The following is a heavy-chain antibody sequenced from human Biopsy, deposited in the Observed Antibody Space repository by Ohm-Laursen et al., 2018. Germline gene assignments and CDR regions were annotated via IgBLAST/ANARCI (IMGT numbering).Heavy chain of an antibody. CDR2: IMPAFGVV. V-gene: IGHV1-69*13. CDR1: GGTFSNYG. D-gene: IGHD6-6*01. J-gene: IGHJ6*02. Sequence: GASVKVSCKVPGGTFSNYGVNWVRQAPGQGLEWMGGIMPAFGVVNYGQNFEGRVTIDADDSTTTVDLSSLTSEDTAVYYCARGEAARVNDNYRYRLDHWGQGTTVVVSS. CDR3: ARGEAARVNDNYRYRLDH.